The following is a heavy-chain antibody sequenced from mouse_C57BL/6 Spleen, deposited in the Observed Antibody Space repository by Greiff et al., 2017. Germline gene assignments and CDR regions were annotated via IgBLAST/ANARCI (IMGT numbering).Heavy chain of an antibody. Sequence: EVQVVESGGDLVKPGGSLKLSCAASGFTFSSYGMSWVRQTPDKRLEWVATISSGGSYTYYPDSVKGRFTISRDNAKNTLYLQMSSLKSEDTAMYYCARRPYYGSSPAWFAYWGQGTLVTVSA. CDR1: GFTFSSYG. CDR3: ARRPYYGSSPAWFAY. D-gene: IGHD1-1*01. V-gene: IGHV5-6*01. CDR2: ISSGGSYT. J-gene: IGHJ3*01.